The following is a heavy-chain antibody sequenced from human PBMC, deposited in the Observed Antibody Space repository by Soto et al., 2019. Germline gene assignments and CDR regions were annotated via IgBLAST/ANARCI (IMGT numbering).Heavy chain of an antibody. V-gene: IGHV1-69*13. CDR3: ANGRLRYFDWLLGY. D-gene: IGHD3-9*01. J-gene: IGHJ4*02. Sequence: ASVNVSCKASGGTFSSYAISWVRQAPGQGLEWMGGIIPIFGTANYAQKFQGRVTITADESTSTAYMELSSLRSEDTAVYYCANGRLRYFDWLLGYWGQGTLVTVSS. CDR1: GGTFSSYA. CDR2: IIPIFGTA.